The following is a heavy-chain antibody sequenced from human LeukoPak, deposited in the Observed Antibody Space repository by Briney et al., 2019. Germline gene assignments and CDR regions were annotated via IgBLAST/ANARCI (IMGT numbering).Heavy chain of an antibody. J-gene: IGHJ5*01. V-gene: IGHV4-39*01. CDR2: IYYSGIT. Sequence: SDTLSLTGAGSDDSISTTIYYWGWIRQPPGKGLAWIGIIYYSGITHYNPSLKSRVTILVDTSKNQFSLKLSSVTDADTAVYYCARVRRSLNWFDSWGQGTLVTVSS. D-gene: IGHD3-3*01. CDR3: ARVRRSLNWFDS. CDR1: DDSISTTIYY.